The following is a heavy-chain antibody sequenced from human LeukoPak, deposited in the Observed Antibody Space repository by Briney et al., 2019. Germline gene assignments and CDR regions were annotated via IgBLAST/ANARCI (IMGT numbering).Heavy chain of an antibody. CDR2: IIPIFGTA. D-gene: IGHD3-16*01. V-gene: IGHV1-69*01. Sequence: SVNVSCKASGNSISNYAVSWVRQAPGQGFELMGGIIPIFGTADYAQKFQGRVTITADQSTSTTYMALSSLKSEDTATYYCTTRACHAGGCSSSFYYYYGLHFWGQGTTVSVSS. CDR1: GNSISNYA. J-gene: IGHJ6*02. CDR3: TTRACHAGGCSSSFYYYYGLHF.